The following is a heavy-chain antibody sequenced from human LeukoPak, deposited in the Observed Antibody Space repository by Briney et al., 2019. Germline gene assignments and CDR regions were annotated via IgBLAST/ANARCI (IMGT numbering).Heavy chain of an antibody. Sequence: KPGGSLRLSCAASGITFSDYYMSWIRQAPGKGLEWVSYISGTSSYTSHADSVKGRFTISRDNAKNSLYLQMNSLRPEDTALYYCARVGVDTPRNNWFDPWGQGTLVTVSS. CDR1: GITFSDYY. D-gene: IGHD2-2*02. J-gene: IGHJ5*02. V-gene: IGHV3-11*06. CDR3: ARVGVDTPRNNWFDP. CDR2: ISGTSSYT.